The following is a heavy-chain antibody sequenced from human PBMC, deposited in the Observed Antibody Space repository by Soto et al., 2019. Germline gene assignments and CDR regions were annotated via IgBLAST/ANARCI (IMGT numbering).Heavy chain of an antibody. CDR2: IYPGDSDT. CDR3: ATVGVLTGYRDHYYYGMDV. D-gene: IGHD3-9*01. CDR1: GYSFTSYW. V-gene: IGHV5-51*01. J-gene: IGHJ6*02. Sequence: PGESLKISCKGSGYSFTSYWIVWVRQMPGKGLELMGIIYPGDSDTRYSPSFQGQVTISADKSVTTAYLRWSSLKASDTAMYYCATVGVLTGYRDHYYYGMDVWGQGTTVTVSS.